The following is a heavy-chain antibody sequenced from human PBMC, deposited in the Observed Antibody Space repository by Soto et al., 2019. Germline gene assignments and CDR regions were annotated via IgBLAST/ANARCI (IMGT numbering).Heavy chain of an antibody. V-gene: IGHV3-15*07. CDR1: GFIFTTAW. Sequence: LRLSCAASGFIFTTAWINWVRQAPGKGLEWVGRIKSKSDGGTPDFAAPVRGRFAISRDDSKSMVYLQMNSPKTEDTAVYYCTKDSYFTLKLVRFDNWGLATQVTVSP. CDR3: TKDSYFTLKLVRFDN. CDR2: IKSKSDGGTP. J-gene: IGHJ5*01. D-gene: IGHD3-22*01.